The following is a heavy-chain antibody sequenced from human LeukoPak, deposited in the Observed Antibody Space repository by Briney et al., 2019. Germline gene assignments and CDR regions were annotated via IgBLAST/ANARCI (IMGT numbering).Heavy chain of an antibody. CDR3: VRVDASDAFDI. CDR2: IYYSGST. V-gene: IGHV4-39*07. Sequence: SETLSLTCTVSGGSISSSSYYWGWIRQPPGKGLEWIGSIYYSGSTYYNPSLKSRVTISVDTSKNQFSLKLSSVTAADTAVYYCVRVDASDAFDIWGQGTMVTVSS. J-gene: IGHJ3*02. CDR1: GGSISSSSYY. D-gene: IGHD2-2*01.